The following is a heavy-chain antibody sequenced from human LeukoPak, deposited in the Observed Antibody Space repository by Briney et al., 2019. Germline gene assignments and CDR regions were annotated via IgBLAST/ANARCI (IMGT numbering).Heavy chain of an antibody. CDR3: ARSLLLWFGELPQYYYGMDV. CDR1: GYSFTSYW. J-gene: IGHJ6*02. CDR2: IYPGDSDT. V-gene: IGHV5-51*01. D-gene: IGHD3-10*01. Sequence: GESLKISCKGSGYSFTSYWIGWVRQMPGKGLEWMGIIYPGDSDTRYSPSFQGQVTISADKSISTAYLQWSSLKASDTAMCYCARSLLLWFGELPQYYYGMDVWGQGTTVTVSS.